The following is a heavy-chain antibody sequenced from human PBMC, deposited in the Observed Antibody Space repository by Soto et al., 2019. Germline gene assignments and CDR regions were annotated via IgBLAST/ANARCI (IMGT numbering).Heavy chain of an antibody. CDR1: GYSFTSYW. CDR3: ARQGPENPTYYYDSSGYYLDAFDI. Sequence: ESRKISCKGSGYSFTSYWIGWVRQMPGKGLEWMGIIYPGDSDTRYSPSFQGQVTISADKSISTAYLQWSSLKASGTAMYYCARQGPENPTYYYDSSGYYLDAFDIWGQGTMVTVSS. D-gene: IGHD3-22*01. J-gene: IGHJ3*02. V-gene: IGHV5-51*01. CDR2: IYPGDSDT.